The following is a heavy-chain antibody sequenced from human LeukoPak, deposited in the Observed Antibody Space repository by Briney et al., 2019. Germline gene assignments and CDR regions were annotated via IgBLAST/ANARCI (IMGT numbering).Heavy chain of an antibody. V-gene: IGHV4-39*01. CDR1: GSSISSSSYY. Sequence: PSETLSLTCAVSGSSISSSSYYWGWIRQPPGKGLEWIGSIYYSGSTYYNPSLKSRVTISVDTSKNQFSLKLSSVTAADTAVYHCARHRSRHTIFAGFDIWGQGTMVTVSS. CDR3: ARHRSRHTIFAGFDI. J-gene: IGHJ3*02. D-gene: IGHD3-3*01. CDR2: IYYSGST.